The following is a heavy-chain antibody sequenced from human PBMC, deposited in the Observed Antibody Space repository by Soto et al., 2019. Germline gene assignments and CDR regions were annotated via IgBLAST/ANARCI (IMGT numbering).Heavy chain of an antibody. CDR1: GGSFSGYY. Sequence: SSETLSLTCAVYGGSFSGYYWSWIRQPPGKGLEWIGEINHSGSTNYNPSLKSRVTISVDTSKNQFSLKLSSVTAADTAVYYCARENDRITMVRQASVRPNRYFDYWGQGTLVTVSS. D-gene: IGHD3-10*01. J-gene: IGHJ4*02. V-gene: IGHV4-34*01. CDR2: INHSGST. CDR3: ARENDRITMVRQASVRPNRYFDY.